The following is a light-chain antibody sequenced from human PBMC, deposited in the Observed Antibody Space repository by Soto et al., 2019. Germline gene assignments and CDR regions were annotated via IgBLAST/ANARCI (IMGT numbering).Light chain of an antibody. J-gene: IGKJ1*01. CDR1: QSVISN. Sequence: IVVTQSPATLSLSPGERATISCMAGQSVISNFAWYQQKPGQAPRLLIYGASSRAHGSPDRFSGSGSVTDFTRTISRREPEDSAVYYGQQYGSSPWTFGQGTKVDIK. CDR2: GAS. CDR3: QQYGSSPWT. V-gene: IGKV3-20*01.